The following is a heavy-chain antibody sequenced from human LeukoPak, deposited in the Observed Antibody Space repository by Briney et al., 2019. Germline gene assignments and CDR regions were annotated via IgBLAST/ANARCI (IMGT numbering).Heavy chain of an antibody. CDR3: AKYGPQDSGSSHFDY. V-gene: IGHV3-23*01. CDR1: GFTFSSYA. Sequence: GGSLRLSCAASGFTFSSYAMSWVRQAPGKGLEWVSAIRDSGSSTHYADSVKGRSTTSRDNSKNTLFLQMNSLRAEDTAIYYCAKYGPQDSGSSHFDYWGQGALVTVSS. J-gene: IGHJ4*02. D-gene: IGHD1-26*01. CDR2: IRDSGSST.